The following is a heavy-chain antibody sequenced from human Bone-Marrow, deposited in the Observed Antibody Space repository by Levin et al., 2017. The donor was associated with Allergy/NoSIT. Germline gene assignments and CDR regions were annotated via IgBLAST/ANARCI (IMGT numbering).Heavy chain of an antibody. Sequence: LSLTCAASGFTFRGYGFHWVRQAPGKGLEWVAVIWLDGRSQHYADSVKGRFTISRDNSQNTLWLQMNSLRAEDTAIYYCARDIGQPDSYDYYVYGMDVWGQGTTVTVSS. V-gene: IGHV3-33*01. D-gene: IGHD1-26*01. J-gene: IGHJ6*02. CDR1: GFTFRGYG. CDR3: ARDIGQPDSYDYYVYGMDV. CDR2: IWLDGRSQ.